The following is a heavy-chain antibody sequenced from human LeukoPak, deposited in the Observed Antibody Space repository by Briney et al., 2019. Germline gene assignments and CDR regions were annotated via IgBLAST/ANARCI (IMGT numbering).Heavy chain of an antibody. D-gene: IGHD3-10*01. CDR3: AADTMIRGVIS. CDR2: IYYSGST. V-gene: IGHV4-59*01. CDR1: GVSISNFY. Sequence: PSETLSLTYTVAGVSISNFYWSWIRQPPGKGLEWIGSIYYSGSTNYNPSLKSRVTISVDTSKKQFSLKLSSVTAADTAVYYCAADTMIRGVISWGQGTLVTVSS. J-gene: IGHJ4*02.